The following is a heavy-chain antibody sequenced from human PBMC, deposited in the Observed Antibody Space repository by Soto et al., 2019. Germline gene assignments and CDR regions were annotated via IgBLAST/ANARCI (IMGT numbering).Heavy chain of an antibody. D-gene: IGHD3-22*01. Sequence: GGSLRLSCAASGFTFSSYAMSWVRHAPGKGLEWVSAISGSGGSTYYADSVKGRFTISRDNSKNTLYLQMNSLRAEDTAVYYCAANRGYNYYYGMDVWGQGTTVTVSS. J-gene: IGHJ6*02. CDR3: AANRGYNYYYGMDV. V-gene: IGHV3-23*01. CDR1: GFTFSSYA. CDR2: ISGSGGST.